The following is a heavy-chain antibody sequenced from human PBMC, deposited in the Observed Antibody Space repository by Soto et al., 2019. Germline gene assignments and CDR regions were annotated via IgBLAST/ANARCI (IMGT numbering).Heavy chain of an antibody. Sequence: PSETLSLTCTVSGGSISSYYWSWIRQPPGKGLEWIGYIYYSGSTNYNPSLKSRVTISVDTSKNQFPLKLSSVTAADTAGYYCARAIDRRYMDVWGQGTTVTVSS. J-gene: IGHJ6*02. CDR2: IYYSGST. CDR3: ARAIDRRYMDV. V-gene: IGHV4-59*01. D-gene: IGHD3-9*01. CDR1: GGSISSYY.